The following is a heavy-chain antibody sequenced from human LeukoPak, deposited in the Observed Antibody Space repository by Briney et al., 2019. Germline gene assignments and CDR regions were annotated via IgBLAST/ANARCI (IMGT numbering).Heavy chain of an antibody. Sequence: SVKVSCKASGGTFRSYTISWVRQAPGQGLEWMGRIIPILGIANYAQKFQGRVTITADKSTSTAYMELSSLRSEDTAVYYCARYLEYLQLAKGAFDIWGQGTMVTVSS. J-gene: IGHJ3*02. CDR2: IIPILGIA. CDR3: ARYLEYLQLAKGAFDI. V-gene: IGHV1-69*02. D-gene: IGHD3-3*01. CDR1: GGTFRSYT.